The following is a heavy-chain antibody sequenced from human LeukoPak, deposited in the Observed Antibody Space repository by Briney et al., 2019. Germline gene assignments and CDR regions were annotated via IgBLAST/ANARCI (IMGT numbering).Heavy chain of an antibody. CDR1: GGSISSYY. CDR3: ASDSSGYYRNDAFDI. J-gene: IGHJ3*02. V-gene: IGHV4-59*01. D-gene: IGHD3-22*01. CDR2: IYYSGST. Sequence: SETLSLTCTASGGSISSYYWSWIRQPPGKGLEWIGYIYYSGSTNYNPSLKSRVTISVDTSKNQFSLKLSSVTAADTAVYYCASDSSGYYRNDAFDIWGQGTMVTVSS.